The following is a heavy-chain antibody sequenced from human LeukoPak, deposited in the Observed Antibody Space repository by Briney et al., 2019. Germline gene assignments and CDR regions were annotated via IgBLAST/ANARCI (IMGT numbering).Heavy chain of an antibody. V-gene: IGHV3-23*01. CDR1: GFTFSTSA. J-gene: IGHJ3*02. Sequence: GGSLRLSCAASGFTFSTSAMTWVRQAPGKGLEWVSGISGSGVTDYADSVKGRFTISRDNSKNTLYLQMNSLRAEDTAVYYCAKDSPITIFGVVSPRGAFDIWGQGTMVTVSS. CDR3: AKDSPITIFGVVSPRGAFDI. D-gene: IGHD3-3*01. CDR2: ISGSGVT.